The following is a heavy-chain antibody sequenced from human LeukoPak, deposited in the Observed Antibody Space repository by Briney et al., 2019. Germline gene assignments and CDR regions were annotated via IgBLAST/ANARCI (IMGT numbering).Heavy chain of an antibody. CDR1: GGSISSGGYS. CDR2: ISGSGGST. V-gene: IGHV3-23*01. J-gene: IGHJ4*02. Sequence: PSETLSLTCAVSGGSISSGGYSWSWVRQAPGKGLEWVSAISGSGGSTYYADSVKGRFTISRDNSKNTLYLQMNSLRAEDTAVYYCAKEGISRHLANFDYWGQGTLVTVSS. CDR3: AKEGISRHLANFDY. D-gene: IGHD3-10*01.